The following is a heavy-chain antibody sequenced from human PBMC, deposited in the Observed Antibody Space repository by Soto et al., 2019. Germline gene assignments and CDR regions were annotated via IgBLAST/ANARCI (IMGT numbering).Heavy chain of an antibody. V-gene: IGHV3-30-3*01. CDR1: GFTFSSYA. J-gene: IGHJ4*02. D-gene: IGHD2-2*01. Sequence: QVQLVESGGGVVQPGRSLRLSCAASGFTFSSYAMHWVRQAPGKGLEWVAVISYDGSNKYYADSVKGRFTISRDNSKNTRYLQMNSLRAEDTAVYYCARGVAMSRLDYWGQGTLVTVSS. CDR3: ARGVAMSRLDY. CDR2: ISYDGSNK.